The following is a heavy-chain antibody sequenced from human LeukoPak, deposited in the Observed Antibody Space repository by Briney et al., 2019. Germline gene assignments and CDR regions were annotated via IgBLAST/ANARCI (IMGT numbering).Heavy chain of an antibody. CDR2: IIPIFGTA. CDR1: GGTFSSYA. J-gene: IGHJ4*02. V-gene: IGHV1-69*06. Sequence: SVTVSCMASGGTFSSYAISWVRQAPGQGLEWMGRIIPIFGTANYAQKFQGRVTITADKSTSTAYMELSSLRSEDTAVYYCARLPAYGDCGGDCHLDYWGQGTLVTVSS. D-gene: IGHD2-21*02. CDR3: ARLPAYGDCGGDCHLDY.